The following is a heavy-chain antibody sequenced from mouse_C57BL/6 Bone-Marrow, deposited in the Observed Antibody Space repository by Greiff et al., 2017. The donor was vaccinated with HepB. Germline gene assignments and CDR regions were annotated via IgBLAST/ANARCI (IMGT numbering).Heavy chain of an antibody. CDR2: IYPGDGDT. V-gene: IGHV1-82*01. CDR1: GYAFSSSW. J-gene: IGHJ2*01. CDR3: ARSTTDFDY. D-gene: IGHD1-1*01. Sequence: QVQLQQSGPELVKPGASVKISCKASGYAFSSSWMNWVKQRPGKGLEWIGRIYPGDGDTNYNGKFKGKATLTADKSSSTAYMQLSSLTSEDSAVYFCARSTTDFDYWGQGTTLTVSS.